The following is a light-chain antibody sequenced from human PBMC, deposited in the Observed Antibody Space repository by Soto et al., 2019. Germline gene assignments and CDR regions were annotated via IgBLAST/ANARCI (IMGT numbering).Light chain of an antibody. CDR2: EGS. CDR1: SSDVGSYNL. Sequence: QSALTQPASVSGSPGQSITISCTGTSSDVGSYNLVSWYQQHPGKAPKIMIYEGSKRPSGVSNRFSGSKSGNTASLTISGLQAEDEAVYYCCSFAGSSTYVFGTGTKLTVL. CDR3: CSFAGSSTYV. V-gene: IGLV2-23*01. J-gene: IGLJ1*01.